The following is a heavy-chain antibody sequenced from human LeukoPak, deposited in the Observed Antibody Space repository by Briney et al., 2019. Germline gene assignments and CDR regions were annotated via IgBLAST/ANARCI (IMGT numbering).Heavy chain of an antibody. CDR2: IYYSGST. CDR3: ARHFDVDTAIVKPYYYYYYGMDV. D-gene: IGHD5-18*01. CDR1: GGSISSSSYY. J-gene: IGHJ6*02. Sequence: SETLSLTCTVSGGSISSSSYYWGWIRQPPGKGLEWIGSIYYSGSTYYNPSLKSRVTISVDTSKNQFSLKLSSVTAADTAVYYCARHFDVDTAIVKPYYYYYYGMDVWGQGTTVTVSS. V-gene: IGHV4-39*01.